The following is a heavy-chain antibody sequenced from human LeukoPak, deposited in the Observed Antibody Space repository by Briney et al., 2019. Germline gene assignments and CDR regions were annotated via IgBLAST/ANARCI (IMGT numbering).Heavy chain of an antibody. V-gene: IGHV4-4*07. CDR2: IYTSGST. J-gene: IGHJ4*02. CDR1: GGSISSYY. CDR3: ARVRYCSGGSCFDY. Sequence: PSETLSLTCTVSGGSISSYYWSWIRQPAGKGLEWIGRIYTSGSTNYNPSLKSRVTMSVDTSKNQFSLKLSSVTAADTAVYYCARVRYCSGGSCFDYWGQGTLVTVSS. D-gene: IGHD2-15*01.